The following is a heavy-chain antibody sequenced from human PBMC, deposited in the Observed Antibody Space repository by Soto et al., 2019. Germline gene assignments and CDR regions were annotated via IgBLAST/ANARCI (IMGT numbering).Heavy chain of an antibody. J-gene: IGHJ4*02. D-gene: IGHD4-17*01. CDR2: IYYSGST. CDR1: GGSIRSYY. CDR3: ARRYGDCFDY. Sequence: QLQLQESGPGLVKPSETLSLTCTVSGGSIRSYYWSWIRQPPGKGLEWIGYIYYSGSTNYNPSLKSRVTISVDTSKNQFPLNLSSVTAADTAVYYCARRYGDCFDYWGQGTLVTVSS. V-gene: IGHV4-59*08.